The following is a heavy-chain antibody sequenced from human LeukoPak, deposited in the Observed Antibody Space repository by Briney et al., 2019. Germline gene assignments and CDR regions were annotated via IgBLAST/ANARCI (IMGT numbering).Heavy chain of an antibody. Sequence: GASVKISCKASGYTFTSYTINWVRQAPGQGLEWMGWINTNTGNPMYAQGFAGRFVFSSDTSVRTAYLQISGLKTEDTAVYYCARDSHRYSDSSYSWFDPWGQGTLVTVSS. CDR2: INTNTGNP. D-gene: IGHD2-15*01. CDR1: GYTFTSYT. CDR3: ARDSHRYSDSSYSWFDP. J-gene: IGHJ5*02. V-gene: IGHV7-4-1*02.